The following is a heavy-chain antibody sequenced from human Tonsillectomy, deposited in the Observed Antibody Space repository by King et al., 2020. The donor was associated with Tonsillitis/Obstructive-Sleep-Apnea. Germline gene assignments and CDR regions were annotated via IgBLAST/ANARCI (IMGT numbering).Heavy chain of an antibody. CDR3: ARDEDDYGDQRYYYYGMDV. CDR1: GFTFSSYA. D-gene: IGHD4-17*01. CDR2: ISSDGSNK. J-gene: IGHJ6*02. Sequence: VQLVESGGGVVQPGRSLRLSCAASGFTFSSYAMHWVRQAPGKGLEWVAVISSDGSNKYYADSVKGRFTISRDNSKNTLYLQMNSLRAEDTAVYYCARDEDDYGDQRYYYYGMDVWGQGTTVTVSS. V-gene: IGHV3-30*04.